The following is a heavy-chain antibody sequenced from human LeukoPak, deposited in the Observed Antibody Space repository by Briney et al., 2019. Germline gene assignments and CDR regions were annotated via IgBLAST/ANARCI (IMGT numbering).Heavy chain of an antibody. J-gene: IGHJ4*02. CDR2: IHYSGST. V-gene: IGHV4-39*01. Sequence: SETLSPTCTVSGGSVSTSGFYWGWVRQPPGKGLEWIGIIHYSGSTYYTPSLKSRATISVDTSKNQFSLKLNSVTVADTAVYYWGRHSGVDIVDYWGQGALVTVSS. D-gene: IGHD2-15*01. CDR3: GRHSGVDIVDY. CDR1: GGSVSTSGFY.